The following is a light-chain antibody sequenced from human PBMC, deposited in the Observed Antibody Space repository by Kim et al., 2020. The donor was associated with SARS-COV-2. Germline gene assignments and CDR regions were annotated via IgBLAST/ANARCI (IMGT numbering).Light chain of an antibody. CDR1: QTVSSNY. CDR3: QQFGSSPRT. CDR2: GTS. J-gene: IGKJ1*01. Sequence: SPGERATLSCRASQTVSSNYLAWYQHKRGQAPRLLISGTSNRATGIPDRFSGSGSGTDFTLTISRLEPEDFADYYCQQFGSSPRTFGQGTKVDIK. V-gene: IGKV3-20*01.